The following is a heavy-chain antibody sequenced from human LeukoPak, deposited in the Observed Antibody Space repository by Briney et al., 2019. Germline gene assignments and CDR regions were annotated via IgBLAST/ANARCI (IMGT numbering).Heavy chain of an antibody. Sequence: GGSLRLSCAASGFTFSSYWMSWVRQAPGKGLEGVANIKQDESEKYYVDSVKGRFTMSRDNAKNSLYLQINSLRAEDTAVYYCARGNDYGDHVGIYFDSWGQGTLVTVSS. V-gene: IGHV3-7*03. CDR3: ARGNDYGDHVGIYFDS. J-gene: IGHJ4*02. CDR2: IKQDESEK. D-gene: IGHD4-17*01. CDR1: GFTFSSYW.